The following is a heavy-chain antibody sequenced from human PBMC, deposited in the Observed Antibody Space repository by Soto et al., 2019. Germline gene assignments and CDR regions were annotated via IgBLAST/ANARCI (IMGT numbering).Heavy chain of an antibody. CDR1: GGSISGYY. V-gene: IGHV4-59*01. Sequence: QVQLQESGPGLVKPSETLSLTCTVSGGSISGYYWSWIRQPPGKGLEWIGYMYNTGSTVYNPSFTSRVTISVDXSXHXXSLKLNSVTAADTAVYYCARDLWGYCGTDCYPLDVWGQGTTVTVSS. J-gene: IGHJ6*02. D-gene: IGHD2-21*02. CDR2: MYNTGST. CDR3: ARDLWGYCGTDCYPLDV.